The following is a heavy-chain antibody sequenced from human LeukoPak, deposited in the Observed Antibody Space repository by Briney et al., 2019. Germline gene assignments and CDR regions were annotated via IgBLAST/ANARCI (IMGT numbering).Heavy chain of an antibody. D-gene: IGHD5-24*01. CDR2: IYSAVST. J-gene: IGHJ4*02. V-gene: IGHV3-53*04. CDR1: AFTVSSNS. Sequence: PGGSLRRSCAASAFTVSSNSMIWVRQPPRKALEWFSVIYSAVSTYNTDSGKGRFTISRQNSKNTVYVQIHTLTPADTAVYYCPTVDPTLSYKLDYWGPGTLVTVSS. CDR3: PTVDPTLSYKLDY.